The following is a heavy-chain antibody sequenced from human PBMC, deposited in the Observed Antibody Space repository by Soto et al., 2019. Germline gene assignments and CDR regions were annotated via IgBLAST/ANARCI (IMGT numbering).Heavy chain of an antibody. CDR1: GGTISSWY. V-gene: IGHV4-59*12. Sequence: SETLSLTCTVSGGTISSWYWSWIRQPPGKGLEWIGYIYYSGSTNCNPSLKSRVTISVDTSKNQFSLKLSSMTAADTAVYYCARVNVKILPGYSLASNTYGMDVWGQGTTVTVSS. J-gene: IGHJ6*02. CDR2: IYYSGST. D-gene: IGHD3-9*01. CDR3: ARVNVKILPGYSLASNTYGMDV.